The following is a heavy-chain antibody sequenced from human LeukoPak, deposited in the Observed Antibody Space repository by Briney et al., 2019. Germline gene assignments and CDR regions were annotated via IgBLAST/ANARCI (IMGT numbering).Heavy chain of an antibody. D-gene: IGHD3-9*01. Sequence: GGSLRLSCAASGFSFNTYAMNWVRQAPGKGLEWVSSISSSSNYVSYADSVKGRFTISRDNAKNSLYLQMNSLRTEDTAVYYCARGGGVRGYFDWFLDWGQGTLVTVSS. CDR3: ARGGGVRGYFDWFLD. CDR2: ISSSSNYV. CDR1: GFSFNTYA. J-gene: IGHJ4*02. V-gene: IGHV3-21*01.